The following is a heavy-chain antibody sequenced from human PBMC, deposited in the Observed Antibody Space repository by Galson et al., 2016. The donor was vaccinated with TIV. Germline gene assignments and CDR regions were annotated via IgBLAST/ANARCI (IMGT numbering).Heavy chain of an antibody. V-gene: IGHV3-23*01. J-gene: IGHJ6*02. CDR2: ISGGGGST. CDR3: AKVPSSGFSYYYGMGV. D-gene: IGHD3-22*01. Sequence: SLRLSCAASGFTFSIFAMTWVRQAPGMGLEWVSAISGGGGSTYYADSVKGRFTISRDNSKNTLFLQMNSLRAEDTALYYCAKVPSSGFSYYYGMGVWGQGTTVTVSS. CDR1: GFTFSIFA.